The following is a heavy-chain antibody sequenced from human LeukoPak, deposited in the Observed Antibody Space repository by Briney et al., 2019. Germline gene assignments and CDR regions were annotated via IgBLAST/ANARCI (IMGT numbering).Heavy chain of an antibody. CDR3: ASQRGYSYARYFDY. J-gene: IGHJ4*02. D-gene: IGHD5-18*01. CDR2: ISSSSSYI. V-gene: IGHV3-21*01. CDR1: GFTFSSYS. Sequence: GGSLRLSCAASGFTFSSYSMNRVRQAPGEGLEWVSSISSSSSYIYYADSVKGRFTISRDNAKNSLYLQMNSLRAEDTAVYYCASQRGYSYARYFDYWGQGTLVTVSS.